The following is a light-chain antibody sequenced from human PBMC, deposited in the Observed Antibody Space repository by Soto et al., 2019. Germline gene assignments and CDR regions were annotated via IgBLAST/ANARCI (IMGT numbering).Light chain of an antibody. V-gene: IGKV3-20*01. CDR1: QSVSSSQ. J-gene: IGKJ1*01. Sequence: EIVLTQSPGTLSLSPGEGATLSCRAGQSVSSSQLAWYQQKPGQAPRLLVYGASSRATGIPDRFSGSVSGTDFTLTISRLEPEDFAVYYCQQYGSSGTFGQGTKVDIK. CDR3: QQYGSSGT. CDR2: GAS.